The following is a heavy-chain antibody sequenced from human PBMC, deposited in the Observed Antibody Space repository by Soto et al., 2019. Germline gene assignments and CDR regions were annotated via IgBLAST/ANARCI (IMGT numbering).Heavy chain of an antibody. D-gene: IGHD1-26*01. CDR2: IKNKANSYTT. CDR3: TRISLVGATGGRYFDY. J-gene: IGHJ4*02. CDR1: GFIFSDHY. Sequence: VQLVESGGGLLQPGGSLRLSCAASGFIFSDHYMDWVRQAPGKGLEWVGRIKNKANSYTTEYAASVKGRFTISRDDSRNSLYLQMNSLKTEDTAVYYCTRISLVGATGGRYFDYWGQGTLLTVSS. V-gene: IGHV3-72*01.